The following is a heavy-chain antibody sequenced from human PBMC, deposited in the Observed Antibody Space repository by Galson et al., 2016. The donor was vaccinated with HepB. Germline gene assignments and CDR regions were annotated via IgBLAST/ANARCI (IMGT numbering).Heavy chain of an antibody. CDR2: TRNKVNSYTT. D-gene: IGHD2/OR15-2a*01. V-gene: IGHV3-72*01. CDR1: GSRLSEHY. Sequence: SLRLSCAASGSRLSEHYMDWVRQAPGKGLKWVGRTRNKVNSYTTEYAASVKGRFTISRDDSKNSLYLQMNSLKTEDTALYYCARPSGKYSGGFDIWGQGTMVTVSS. CDR3: ARPSGKYSGGFDI. J-gene: IGHJ3*02.